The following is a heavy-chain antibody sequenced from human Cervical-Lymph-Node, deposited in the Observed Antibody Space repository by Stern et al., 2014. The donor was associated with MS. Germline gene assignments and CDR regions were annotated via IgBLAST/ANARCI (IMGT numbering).Heavy chain of an antibody. V-gene: IGHV1-18*01. CDR3: ARGGPYGDYGRPSDY. Sequence: QVQLVQSASEVKKPGASVKVSCKGSGYTFTTYGINWVRQAPGQGLEWMGWNSVYNGDTTYAQKIQGRVTMTADTSTRTAYMELRSLRYDDTAIYYCARGGPYGDYGRPSDYWGQGTLVTVSS. J-gene: IGHJ4*02. D-gene: IGHD4-17*01. CDR2: NSVYNGDT. CDR1: GYTFTTYG.